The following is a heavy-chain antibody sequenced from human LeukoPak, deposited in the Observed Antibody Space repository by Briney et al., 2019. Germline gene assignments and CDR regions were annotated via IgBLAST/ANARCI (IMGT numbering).Heavy chain of an antibody. D-gene: IGHD3-9*01. V-gene: IGHV4-59*01. Sequence: SETLSLTCTLAGCSISSYYWGSIRQHPGKGLERIGYINHIGSNNYNPSLRSRVTISVDTSKNQFSLKLRSVTAADTAVYYCASEALTIFPPYFDFWGQGTLVTVSS. CDR3: ASEALTIFPPYFDF. CDR1: GCSISSYY. J-gene: IGHJ4*02. CDR2: INHIGSN.